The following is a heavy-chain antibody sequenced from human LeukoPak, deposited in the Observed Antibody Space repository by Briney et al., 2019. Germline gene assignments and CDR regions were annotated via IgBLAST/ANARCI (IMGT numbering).Heavy chain of an antibody. V-gene: IGHV3-23*01. Sequence: GGSLRLSCAGSGFTFRIYAMSWVRQAPGKGLEWVSAISGSGGSTYYADSMKGRFTISRDNSKNTLYLQMTSLRGEDTAMYYCAREGTARDAFDIWGQGTMVTVSS. J-gene: IGHJ3*02. CDR3: AREGTARDAFDI. D-gene: IGHD2-21*02. CDR2: ISGSGGST. CDR1: GFTFRIYA.